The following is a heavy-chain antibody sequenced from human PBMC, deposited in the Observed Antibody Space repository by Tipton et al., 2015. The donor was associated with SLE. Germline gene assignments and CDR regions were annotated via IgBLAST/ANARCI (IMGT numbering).Heavy chain of an antibody. J-gene: IGHJ3*02. CDR2: ISYSGTT. V-gene: IGHV4-39*07. Sequence: TLSLTCTVSVGSISTSNCYWTWIRQPPGKWLEWIGCISYSGTTYYNPSLKSRVTISVDTSKNQFSLKLSSVTAADTAVYYCARGGRAPLRSSWSNAFDIWGQGTMVTVSS. D-gene: IGHD6-13*01. CDR1: VGSISTSNCY. CDR3: ARGGRAPLRSSWSNAFDI.